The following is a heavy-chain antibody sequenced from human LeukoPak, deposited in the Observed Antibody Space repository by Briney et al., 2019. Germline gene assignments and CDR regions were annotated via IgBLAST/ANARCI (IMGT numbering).Heavy chain of an antibody. Sequence: SVKVSCKASGGTFSSYAISWVRQAPGQGLEWMGGIIPIFGTANYAQKFQGRVTITADESTSTAYMELSSLRSEDTAVYYCARVSGYVYTGHWFDPWGQGTLVTVSS. D-gene: IGHD5-12*01. CDR3: ARVSGYVYTGHWFDP. J-gene: IGHJ5*02. CDR1: GGTFSSYA. V-gene: IGHV1-69*01. CDR2: IIPIFGTA.